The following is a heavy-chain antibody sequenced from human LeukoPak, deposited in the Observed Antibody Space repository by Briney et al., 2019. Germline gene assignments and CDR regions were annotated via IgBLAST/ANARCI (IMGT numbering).Heavy chain of an antibody. CDR1: GYDFNKFG. D-gene: IGHD3-10*01. J-gene: IGHJ4*02. CDR3: VREQEGVSFDC. Sequence: ASVKVSCKTSGYDFNKFGISWVRQAPGQGLQWMVWISPYTGKTNSVQAFWGRVTLTADKSSNTVYMELKSLTSEDTGVYHCVREQEGVSFDCWGQGTLVSVSS. V-gene: IGHV1-18*01. CDR2: ISPYTGKT.